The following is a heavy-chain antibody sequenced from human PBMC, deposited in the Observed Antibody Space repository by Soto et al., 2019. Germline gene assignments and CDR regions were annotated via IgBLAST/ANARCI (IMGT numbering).Heavy chain of an antibody. CDR3: ARTPPRLTYYYDSSGAFDI. V-gene: IGHV1-2*02. Sequence: ASVKVSCKASGYTFTGYYMHWVRQAPGQGLEWMGWINPNSGGTNYAQKFQGRVTMTRDTSISTAYMELSRLRSDDTAVYYCARTPPRLTYYYDSSGAFDIWGQGTMVTVSS. J-gene: IGHJ3*02. CDR2: INPNSGGT. D-gene: IGHD3-22*01. CDR1: GYTFTGYY.